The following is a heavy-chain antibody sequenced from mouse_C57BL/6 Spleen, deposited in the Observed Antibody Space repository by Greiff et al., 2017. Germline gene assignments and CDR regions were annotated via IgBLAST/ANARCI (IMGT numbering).Heavy chain of an antibody. CDR1: GFNIKDYY. CDR3: ARDYGSTLYAMDY. D-gene: IGHD1-1*01. Sequence: EVQLQLSGAELVKPGASVKLSCTASGFNIKDYYLHLVKLRTEQGLGRIWRVDPEDGDTKYAPEFKGKATITADTSSNTAYLQLSSLTSEDTAIYYCARDYGSTLYAMDYWGQGTTLTVSS. V-gene: IGHV14-2*01. CDR2: VDPEDGDT. J-gene: IGHJ2*01.